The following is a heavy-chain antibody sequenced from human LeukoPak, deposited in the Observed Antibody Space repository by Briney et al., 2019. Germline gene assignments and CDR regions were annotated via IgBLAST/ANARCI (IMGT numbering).Heavy chain of an antibody. J-gene: IGHJ4*02. CDR1: GASISDCY. CDR2: IYYSGST. CDR3: ARAKAAAGIDYFDY. V-gene: IGHV4-59*13. D-gene: IGHD6-13*01. Sequence: SETLSLTCTVSGASISDCYWNWIRQPPGKGLEWIGYIYYSGSTNYNPSLKSRVTISVDTSKNQFSLKLSSVTAADAAVYYCARAKAAAGIDYFDYWGQGTLVTVSS.